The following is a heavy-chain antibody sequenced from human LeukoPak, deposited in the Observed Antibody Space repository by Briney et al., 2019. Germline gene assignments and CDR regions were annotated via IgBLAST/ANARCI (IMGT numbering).Heavy chain of an antibody. Sequence: GGSLRLSCAASGFTFSSYAMSWVRQAPGKGLEWVSAISGSGGSTYYADSVKGRFTISRDNSKNTLYLQMNSLRAEDTAVHYCAKGITIFGIDYYYMDVWGKGTTVTVSS. D-gene: IGHD3-3*01. V-gene: IGHV3-23*01. CDR3: AKGITIFGIDYYYMDV. J-gene: IGHJ6*03. CDR1: GFTFSSYA. CDR2: ISGSGGST.